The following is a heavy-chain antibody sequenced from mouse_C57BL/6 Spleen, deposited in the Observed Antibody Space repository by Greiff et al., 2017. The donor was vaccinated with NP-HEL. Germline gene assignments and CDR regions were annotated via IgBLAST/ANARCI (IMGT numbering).Heavy chain of an antibody. CDR3: ARFTTVVPYAMDY. CDR2: ISSGSSTI. V-gene: IGHV5-17*01. D-gene: IGHD1-1*01. Sequence: DVKLQESGGGLVKPGGSLKLSCAASGFTFSDYGMHWVRQAPEKGLEWVAYISSGSSTIYYADTVKGRFTISRDNAKNTLFLQMTSLRSEDTAMYYCARFTTVVPYAMDYWGQGTSVTVSS. CDR1: GFTFSDYG. J-gene: IGHJ4*01.